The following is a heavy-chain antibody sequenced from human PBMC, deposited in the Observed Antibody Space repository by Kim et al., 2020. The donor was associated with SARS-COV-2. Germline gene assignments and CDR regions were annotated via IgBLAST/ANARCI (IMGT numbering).Heavy chain of an antibody. CDR1: GFSFSNHW. CDR3: ARNNAMDV. CDR2: INQHGSEK. J-gene: IGHJ6*02. V-gene: IGHV3-7*03. Sequence: GGSLRLSCAASGFSFSNHWMTWVRQAPGRGPEWVANINQHGSEKYYVASVGGRFTISRDDAKNSLYLQMNSLRAEDTATYYCARNNAMDVWGQGPTVTVSS.